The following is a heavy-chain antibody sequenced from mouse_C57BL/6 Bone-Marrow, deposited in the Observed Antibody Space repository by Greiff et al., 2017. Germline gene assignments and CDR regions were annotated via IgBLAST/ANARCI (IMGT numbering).Heavy chain of an antibody. Sequence: QVQLQQSGPELVKPGASVKLSCKASGYTFPSYDINWVKQRPGQGLEWLGWIYPRDGRTKYNEKFKGKATLTVDPSSSTAYMELHSLTSEDSAVYCCARSQGGPVPGDYWGQGTTLTVSS. CDR2: IYPRDGRT. V-gene: IGHV1-85*01. CDR3: ARSQGGPVPGDY. J-gene: IGHJ2*01. CDR1: GYTFPSYD.